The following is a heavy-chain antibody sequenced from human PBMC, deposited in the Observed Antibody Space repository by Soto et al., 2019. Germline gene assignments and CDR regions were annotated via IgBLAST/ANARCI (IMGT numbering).Heavy chain of an antibody. J-gene: IGHJ4*02. Sequence: PSETLSLTCTVSGGSISSYYWSWIRQPPGKGLEWLGYIYYSGSTNYNPSLKSRVTISVDTSKNQFSLKLSSVTAADTAVYYCARTITIFGVVITYYFDYWGQGTLVTVSS. D-gene: IGHD3-3*01. CDR3: ARTITIFGVVITYYFDY. CDR2: IYYSGST. CDR1: GGSISSYY. V-gene: IGHV4-59*01.